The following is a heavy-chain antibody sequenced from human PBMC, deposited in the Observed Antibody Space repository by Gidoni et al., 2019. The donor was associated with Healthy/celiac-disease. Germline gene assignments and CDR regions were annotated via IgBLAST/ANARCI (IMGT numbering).Heavy chain of an antibody. Sequence: EVQLVESGGGLVQPGGSLRLSCAASVFTFSSYEMNWVRQAPGKGLEWVSYISSSGSTIYYADSVKGRFTISRDNAKNSLYLQMNSLRAEDTAVYYCAREGIYYGSGLLDYWGQGTLVTVSS. V-gene: IGHV3-48*03. D-gene: IGHD3-10*01. J-gene: IGHJ4*02. CDR1: VFTFSSYE. CDR2: ISSSGSTI. CDR3: AREGIYYGSGLLDY.